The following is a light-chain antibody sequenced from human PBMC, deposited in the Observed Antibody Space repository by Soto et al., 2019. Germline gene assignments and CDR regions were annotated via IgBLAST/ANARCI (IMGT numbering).Light chain of an antibody. V-gene: IGKV3-20*01. Sequence: VLTQSPGTLSLSPGERATLSCRASQTVRNNYLAWYQQKPGQAPRLLIYGASSRATGIPDRFSGSGSGTDFTLTISRLEPEDFAVYFCQQYNKWPITFGQGTRLEI. CDR1: QTVRNNY. J-gene: IGKJ5*01. CDR3: QQYNKWPIT. CDR2: GAS.